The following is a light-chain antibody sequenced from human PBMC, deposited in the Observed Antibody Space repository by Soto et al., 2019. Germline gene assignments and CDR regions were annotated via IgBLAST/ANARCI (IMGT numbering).Light chain of an antibody. CDR3: QQYNNWPPIT. CDR1: QTITSN. CDR2: GAS. J-gene: IGKJ5*01. Sequence: EVVLTQSPATLSVSPVNTVDLXCRTNQTITSNLAWYQQKPGQAPRLLIYGASTRATGIPVRFSGSGSGTEFTLTISSLQSEDFAVYYCQQYNNWPPITFGQGTRLEIK. V-gene: IGKV3-15*01.